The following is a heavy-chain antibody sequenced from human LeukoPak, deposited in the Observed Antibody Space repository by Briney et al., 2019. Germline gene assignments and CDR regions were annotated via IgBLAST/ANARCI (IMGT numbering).Heavy chain of an antibody. CDR2: IYYSGST. D-gene: IGHD3-9*01. CDR1: GGSNSSYY. Sequence: SETLSLTCTVSGGSNSSYYWSWIRQPPGKGLEWIGYIYYSGSTNYNPSLKSRVTISVDTSKNQFSLKLSSVTAADTAVYYCASVNYDILTGYYFDYWGQGTLVTVSS. J-gene: IGHJ4*02. V-gene: IGHV4-59*01. CDR3: ASVNYDILTGYYFDY.